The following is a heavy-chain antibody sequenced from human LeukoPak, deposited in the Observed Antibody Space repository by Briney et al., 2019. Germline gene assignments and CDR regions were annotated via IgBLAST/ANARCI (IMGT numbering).Heavy chain of an antibody. CDR2: ISSSSSYI. V-gene: IGHV3-21*01. Sequence: PGGSLRLSCAASGFTFSSYSMNWVRQAPGKGLEWVSSISSSSSYIYYAGSVKGRFTISRDNAKNSLYLQMSSLRAEDTAVYYCARDHGGYCSSTSCYWAKNWFDPWGQGTLVTVSS. D-gene: IGHD2-2*01. CDR1: GFTFSSYS. CDR3: ARDHGGYCSSTSCYWAKNWFDP. J-gene: IGHJ5*02.